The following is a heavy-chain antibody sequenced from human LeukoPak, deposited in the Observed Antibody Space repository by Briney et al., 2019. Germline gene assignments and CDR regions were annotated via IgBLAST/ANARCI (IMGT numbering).Heavy chain of an antibody. CDR2: ISSDGSHR. CDR1: GFTFSTYA. J-gene: IGHJ6*03. V-gene: IGHV3-30*09. D-gene: IGHD6-13*01. CDR3: ARETTSSWRPPYGVRYMDV. Sequence: PGGSLRLSCAASGFTFSTYAVHWVRQAPGKGLQWVAVISSDGSHRYYADSVKGRFAISSDNAKNSLYLQMNSLRAEDTAVYYCARETTSSWRPPYGVRYMDVWGKGTTVTVSS.